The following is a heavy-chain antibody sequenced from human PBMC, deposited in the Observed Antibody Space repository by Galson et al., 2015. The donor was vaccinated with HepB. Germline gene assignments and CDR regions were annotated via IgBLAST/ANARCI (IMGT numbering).Heavy chain of an antibody. J-gene: IGHJ4*02. D-gene: IGHD6-13*01. V-gene: IGHV1-46*03. CDR2: INPSGGST. CDR3: ARGHHSSWYLSPLYYFDY. CDR1: GYTFTSYY. Sequence: SVKVSCKASGYTFTSYYMHWVRQTPGQGLEWMGIINPSGGSTSYAQKFQGRVTMTRDTSTSTVYMELSSLRSEDTAVYYCARGHHSSWYLSPLYYFDYWGQGTLVTVSS.